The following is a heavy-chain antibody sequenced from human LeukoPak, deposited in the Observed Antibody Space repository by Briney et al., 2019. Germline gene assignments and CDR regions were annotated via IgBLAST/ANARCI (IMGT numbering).Heavy chain of an antibody. V-gene: IGHV4-59*01. CDR2: IYYSGST. CDR3: ARVARDMWFGELLSGAFDI. D-gene: IGHD3-10*01. CDR1: GGSISSYY. Sequence: SETLSLTCTVSGGSISSYYWSWIRQPPGKGLEWIGYIYYSGSTNYNPSLKSRVTISVDTSKNQFSLKLSSVTAADTAVYYCARVARDMWFGELLSGAFDIWGQGTMVTVSS. J-gene: IGHJ3*02.